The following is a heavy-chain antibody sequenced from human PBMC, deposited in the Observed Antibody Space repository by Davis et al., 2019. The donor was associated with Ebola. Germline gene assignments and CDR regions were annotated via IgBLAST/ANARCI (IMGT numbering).Heavy chain of an antibody. CDR3: ARDYDSSNWFDP. CDR2: IIPIFGTA. V-gene: IGHV1-69*13. J-gene: IGHJ5*02. Sequence: SVKVSCKASGGTFSSYAISWVRQAPGQGLEWMGGIIPIFGTANYAQKFQGRVTITADESTSTADMELSSLRSEDTAVYYCARDYDSSNWFDPWGQGTLVTVSS. CDR1: GGTFSSYA. D-gene: IGHD5-12*01.